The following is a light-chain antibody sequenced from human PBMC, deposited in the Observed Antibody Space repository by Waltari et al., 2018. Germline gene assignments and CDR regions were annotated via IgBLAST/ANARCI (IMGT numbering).Light chain of an antibody. CDR1: KLGDKY. CDR2: HDT. J-gene: IGLJ2*01. V-gene: IGLV3-1*01. Sequence: SYELIQPPSMSVSPGQTASITCSGDKLGDKYTYWYQQKPGQSPVLVIYHDTKRPSAIPGRLSGSNSGNTATLTISGTQSMDEADYYCQTWDSSTVIFGGGTTLTV. CDR3: QTWDSSTVI.